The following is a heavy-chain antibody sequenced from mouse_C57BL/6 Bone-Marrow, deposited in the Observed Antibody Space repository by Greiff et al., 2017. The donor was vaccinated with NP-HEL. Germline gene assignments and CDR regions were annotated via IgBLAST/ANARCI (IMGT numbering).Heavy chain of an antibody. CDR3: ARHRDYYGSSYDAMDY. CDR1: GFTFSSYT. D-gene: IGHD1-1*01. J-gene: IGHJ4*01. CDR2: ISGGGGNT. V-gene: IGHV5-9*01. Sequence: EVMLVETGGGLVKPGGSLKLSCAASGFTFSSYTMSWVRQTPEKRLEWVATISGGGGNTYYPDSVKGRFTISRDNAKNTLYLQMSSLRSEDTALYYCARHRDYYGSSYDAMDYWGQGTSVTVSS.